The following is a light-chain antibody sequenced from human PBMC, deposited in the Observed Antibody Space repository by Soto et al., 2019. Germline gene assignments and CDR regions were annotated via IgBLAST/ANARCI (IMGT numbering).Light chain of an antibody. CDR3: KKYYNAPET. CDR1: QGIGNY. Sequence: DIQMTQSPSSLSASVGDRVTITCRASQGIGNYLAWYQQKPGKVTKNLIYDASTLQSGVPSRFSGSGSGTNFTLNISSLQPEDSATYYCKKYYNAPETLGQGTKVEIK. J-gene: IGKJ1*01. CDR2: DAS. V-gene: IGKV1-27*01.